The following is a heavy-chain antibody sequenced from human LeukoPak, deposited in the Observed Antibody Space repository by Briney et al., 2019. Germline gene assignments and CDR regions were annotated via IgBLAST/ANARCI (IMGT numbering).Heavy chain of an antibody. D-gene: IGHD2-15*01. V-gene: IGHV3-48*03. CDR3: ARVLRYCSGGNCYSGGLGYMDV. CDR2: ISSRGSTI. CDR1: GFTFSSYE. J-gene: IGHJ6*03. Sequence: GGSLRLSCAASGFTFSSYEMNWVRQAPGKGLEWFSYISSRGSTIYYADSVKGRFTISRDNAKNSLFLQMNSLRAEDTAVYYCARVLRYCSGGNCYSGGLGYMDVWGKGTTVTISS.